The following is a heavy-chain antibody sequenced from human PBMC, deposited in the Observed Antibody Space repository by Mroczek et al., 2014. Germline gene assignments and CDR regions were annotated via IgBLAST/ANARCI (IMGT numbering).Heavy chain of an antibody. D-gene: IGHD6-19*01. J-gene: IGHJ4*02. CDR3: ARGTRPVAGIFDY. CDR1: GGPFSGYY. CDR2: INHSGST. V-gene: IGHV4-34*01. Sequence: QVQLQQWGAGLLKPSETLSLTCAVYGGPFSGYYWSWIRQPPGKGLEWIGEINHSGSTNYNPSLKSRVTISVDTSKNQFSLKLSSVTAADTAVYYCARGTRPVAGIFDYWGQGTLVTVSS.